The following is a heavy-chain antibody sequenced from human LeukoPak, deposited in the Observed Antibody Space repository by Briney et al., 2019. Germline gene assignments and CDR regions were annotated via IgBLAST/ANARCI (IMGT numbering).Heavy chain of an antibody. CDR1: GGSISSGGYY. CDR2: IYYSGST. J-gene: IGHJ4*02. V-gene: IGHV4-31*03. D-gene: IGHD4-17*01. CDR3: ARTKTRTVTQGFDY. Sequence: SETLSLTCTVSGGSISSGGYYWSWIRQHRGKGLEWIGYIYYSGSTYYNPSLKSRVTISVDTSKNQFSLKLSSVTAADTAVYYCARTKTRTVTQGFDYWGQGTLVTVSS.